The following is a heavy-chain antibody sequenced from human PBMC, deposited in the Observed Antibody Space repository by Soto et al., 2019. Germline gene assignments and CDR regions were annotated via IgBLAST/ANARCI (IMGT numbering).Heavy chain of an antibody. CDR3: ARRWGGTFDY. CDR2: IYYSGST. CDR1: GGYSSSYY. D-gene: IGHD2-21*01. Sequence: LETLSLTSTVSGGYSSSYYWSWIRQPPGKGLEWIGYIYYSGSTNYNPSLKSRVTISVDTSKNQFSLKLSSVTAADTAVYYCARRWGGTFDYWGQGTLVTVSS. J-gene: IGHJ4*02. V-gene: IGHV4-59*01.